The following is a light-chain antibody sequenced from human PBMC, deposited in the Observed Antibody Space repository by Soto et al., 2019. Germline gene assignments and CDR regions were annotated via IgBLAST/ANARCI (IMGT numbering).Light chain of an antibody. V-gene: IGLV2-14*01. J-gene: IGLJ1*01. CDR2: DVS. Sequence: QSALTQPASVSGSPGQSITISCTGTSSDVGGYNYVSWYQQHPGKAPKLMIYDVSNRPSGVSNRFSGSTSGNTASLTISGLQADYAAAYYCSSYASSSALVVFGTGTKLTVL. CDR1: SSDVGGYNY. CDR3: SSYASSSALVV.